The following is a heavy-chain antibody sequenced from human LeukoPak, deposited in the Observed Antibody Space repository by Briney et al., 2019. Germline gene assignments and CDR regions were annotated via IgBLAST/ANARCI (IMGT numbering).Heavy chain of an antibody. Sequence: GASVKVSCKASGYTFTGYYLHWVRQAPGQGLEWMGIINPSGGSTSYAQKFQDRVTMTRDTSTNTVYMELSSLRSEDTAVYYCARENSHYYYYMDVWGKGTTVTVSS. J-gene: IGHJ6*03. CDR1: GYTFTGYY. CDR2: INPSGGST. V-gene: IGHV1-46*01. CDR3: ARENSHYYYYMDV. D-gene: IGHD2/OR15-2a*01.